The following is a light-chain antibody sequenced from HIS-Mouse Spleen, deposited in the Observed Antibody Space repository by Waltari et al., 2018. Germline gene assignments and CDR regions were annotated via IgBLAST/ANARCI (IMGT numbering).Light chain of an antibody. Sequence: EIVMTQSPATLSVSPGERATLSCMASQSVSSNLAWHQQKPGQAPRLLIYGASTRATGIPARFSGSGSGTEFTLTISSMQSEDFAVYYCQQYNNWPPLTFGGGTKVEIK. CDR3: QQYNNWPPLT. J-gene: IGKJ4*01. V-gene: IGKV3-15*01. CDR1: QSVSSN. CDR2: GAS.